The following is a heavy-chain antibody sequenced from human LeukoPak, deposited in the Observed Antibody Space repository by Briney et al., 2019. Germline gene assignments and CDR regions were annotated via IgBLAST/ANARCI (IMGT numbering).Heavy chain of an antibody. CDR2: IYYSGSI. CDR3: ARYSGSYSGFDY. D-gene: IGHD1-26*01. CDR1: GGSISSYY. Sequence: SETLSLTCTVSGGSISSYYWSWIRQPPGKGLEWIGYIYYSGSINYNPSLKSRVTISVDMSKNQFSLKLRSVTAADTAVYYCARYSGSYSGFDYWGQGTLVTVSS. J-gene: IGHJ4*02. V-gene: IGHV4-59*08.